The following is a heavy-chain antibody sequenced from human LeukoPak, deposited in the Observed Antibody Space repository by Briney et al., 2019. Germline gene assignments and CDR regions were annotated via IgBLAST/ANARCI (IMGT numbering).Heavy chain of an antibody. V-gene: IGHV3-30*04. CDR1: GFTFSSYA. D-gene: IGHD5-18*01. CDR2: ISYDGSNK. J-gene: IGHJ4*02. CDR3: ARDIDGNTAMAILDY. Sequence: PGGSLRLSCAACGFTFSSYAMHWVGQAPGKGREGVAVISYDGSNKYYADSVKGRFTISRDNSKNTLYLQMNSLRAEDTGVYYCARDIDGNTAMAILDYWGQGTLVTVSS.